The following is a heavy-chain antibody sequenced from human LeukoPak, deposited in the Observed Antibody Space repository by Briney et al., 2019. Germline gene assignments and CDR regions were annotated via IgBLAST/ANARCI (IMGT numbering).Heavy chain of an antibody. CDR1: GFTFSSHS. J-gene: IGHJ4*02. CDR3: ANWAGYDSSVYYFTGPFDY. D-gene: IGHD3-22*01. CDR2: ISGSSSYI. V-gene: IGHV3-21*01. Sequence: PGGSLRLSCVVSGFTFSSHSMHWVRQAPGKGLEWVSSISGSSSYIFYADSVKGRFTVSRDNAKNSLYLQMNSLGVEDTAVYYCANWAGYDSSVYYFTGPFDYWGQGTLVTVSS.